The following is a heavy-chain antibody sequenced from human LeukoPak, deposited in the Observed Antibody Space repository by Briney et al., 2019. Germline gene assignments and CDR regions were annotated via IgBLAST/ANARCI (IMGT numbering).Heavy chain of an antibody. CDR2: ISGSGGST. CDR3: AKSVGYIAGATEHFDY. Sequence: GGSLRLSCAASGFTFSSYAMSWVRQAPGKGLEWVSAISGSGGSTYYADSVKGRFTISRDNSKNTLYLQMNSLRAEDTAVYYCAKSVGYIAGATEHFDYWGQGTLVTVSS. D-gene: IGHD1-26*01. V-gene: IGHV3-23*01. J-gene: IGHJ4*02. CDR1: GFTFSSYA.